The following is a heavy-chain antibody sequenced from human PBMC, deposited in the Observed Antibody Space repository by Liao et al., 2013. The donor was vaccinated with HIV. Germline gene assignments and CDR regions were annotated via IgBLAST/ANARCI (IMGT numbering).Heavy chain of an antibody. V-gene: IGHV4-30-2*01. D-gene: IGHD3-3*01. CDR1: GDSITSGDYS. J-gene: IGHJ4*02. CDR3: ARAQGNDFWSNYYTFDY. Sequence: QLQLQESGSGLVKPSQTLSLTCGVSGDSITSGDYSWSWIRQPPGKGLEWVGYIYHSGSTYYNPSLKSRVTISVDMSKNQVSLKLNSVTAADTAVYYCARAQGNDFWSNYYTFDYWGPGTLVTVSS. CDR2: IYHSGST.